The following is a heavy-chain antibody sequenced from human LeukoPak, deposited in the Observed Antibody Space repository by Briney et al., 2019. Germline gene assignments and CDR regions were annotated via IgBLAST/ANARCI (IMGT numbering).Heavy chain of an antibody. CDR1: GFTFRNYG. Sequence: PGGSLRLSCAASGFTFRNYGMSWVRQAPGKGLEWVANIKQDGSEKYYVDSVKGRFTVSRDNAENSLYLQMNSLRAEDTAVYYCASGRWKNDYWGQGTLVTVAS. D-gene: IGHD4-23*01. V-gene: IGHV3-7*01. J-gene: IGHJ4*02. CDR2: IKQDGSEK. CDR3: ASGRWKNDY.